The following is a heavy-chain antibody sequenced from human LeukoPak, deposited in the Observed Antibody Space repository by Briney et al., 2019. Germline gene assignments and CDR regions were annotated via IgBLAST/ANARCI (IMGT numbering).Heavy chain of an antibody. CDR1: GYTFTSYG. D-gene: IGHD4-17*01. CDR2: ISAYNGNT. Sequence: ASVKVSCKASGYTFTSYGISWVRQAPGQGLEWMGWISAYNGNTNYAQKLQGRVTMTTDTSTSTAYMELRSLRSDDTAVYYCAREEGSTTVTTWLRYWGQGTLVTVSS. CDR3: AREEGSTTVTTWLRY. J-gene: IGHJ4*02. V-gene: IGHV1-18*01.